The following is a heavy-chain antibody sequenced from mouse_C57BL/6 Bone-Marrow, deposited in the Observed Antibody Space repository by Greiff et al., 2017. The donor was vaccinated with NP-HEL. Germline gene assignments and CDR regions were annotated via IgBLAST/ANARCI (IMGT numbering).Heavy chain of an antibody. D-gene: IGHD1-1*02. J-gene: IGHJ3*01. V-gene: IGHV10-1*01. CDR2: IRSKSNNYAT. Sequence: DVKLVESGGGLVQPKGSLKLSCAASGFSFNTYAMNWVRQAPGKGLEWVARIRSKSNNYATYYADSVKDRFTISRDDSESMLYLQMNNLKTEDTAKYYCGKLWGLALGGWGPRTLVTVSA. CDR1: GFSFNTYA. CDR3: GKLWGLALGG.